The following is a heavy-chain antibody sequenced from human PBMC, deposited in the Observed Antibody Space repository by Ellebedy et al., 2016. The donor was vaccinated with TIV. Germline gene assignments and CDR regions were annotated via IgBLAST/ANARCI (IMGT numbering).Heavy chain of an antibody. J-gene: IGHJ4*02. Sequence: GESLKISCAASGFTFSSYDMHWVRQRTGKGLEWVSAIGSAGDTSYSGSVKGRFTISRENGKNSVYLQMNSLRAEDTAVYYCARASAGLDYWGQGTLVTVSS. D-gene: IGHD6-13*01. CDR2: IGSAGDT. CDR3: ARASAGLDY. V-gene: IGHV3-13*01. CDR1: GFTFSSYD.